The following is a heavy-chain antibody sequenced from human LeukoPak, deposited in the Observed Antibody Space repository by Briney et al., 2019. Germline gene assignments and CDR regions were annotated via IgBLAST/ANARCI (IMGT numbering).Heavy chain of an antibody. V-gene: IGHV3-11*01. CDR1: GFTFSDYY. CDR2: ISSSGSTI. Sequence: GGSLRLSCAASGFTFSDYYMSWVRQAPGKGLEWVSYISSSGSTIYYADSVKGRFTISRDNAKNSLYLQMNSLRAEDTAVYYCARASHKYFDFRSGLGWFDSWGQGTLVTVSS. D-gene: IGHD3-3*01. CDR3: ARASHKYFDFRSGLGWFDS. J-gene: IGHJ5*01.